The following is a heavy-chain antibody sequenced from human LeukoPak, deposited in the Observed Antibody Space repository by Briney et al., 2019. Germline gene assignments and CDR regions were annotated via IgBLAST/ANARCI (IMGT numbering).Heavy chain of an antibody. CDR1: GYTFTGHY. Sequence: ASVKVSCKASGYTFTGHYMQWVRQAPGQGLERMGWINLNSGATNYAQKFQGRATMTRDTSISTAYMEVSRLRFDDTAVYYCARTQFGYYYYMDVWGKGTTVIVSS. CDR2: INLNSGAT. D-gene: IGHD3-3*01. J-gene: IGHJ6*03. CDR3: ARTQFGYYYYMDV. V-gene: IGHV1-2*02.